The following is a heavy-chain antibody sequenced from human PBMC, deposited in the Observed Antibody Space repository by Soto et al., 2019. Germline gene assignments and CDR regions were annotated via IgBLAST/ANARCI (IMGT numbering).Heavy chain of an antibody. V-gene: IGHV3-33*01. J-gene: IGHJ3*02. CDR2: IWYDGSNK. CDR3: ARDSKAVAGDAFDI. Sequence: PGGSLRLSCAASGFTFSSYGMHWVRQAPGKGLEWVAVIWYDGSNKYCADSVKGRFTISRDNSKNTLYLQMNSLRAEDTAVYYCARDSKAVAGDAFDIWGQGTMVTVSS. CDR1: GFTFSSYG. D-gene: IGHD6-19*01.